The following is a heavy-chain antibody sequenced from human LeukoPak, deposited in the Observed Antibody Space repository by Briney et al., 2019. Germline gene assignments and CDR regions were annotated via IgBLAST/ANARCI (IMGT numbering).Heavy chain of an antibody. CDR2: IKQGGSEE. Sequence: GGSLRLSCAASGFTFSSYWMSWVRQAPGKGLEWVANIKQGGSEEYYVDSVKGRFTISRDNAKNSVYLQMNSLRAEDTAIYYCARGIADDYWGQGTLVTVSS. CDR1: GFTFSSYW. CDR3: ARGIADDY. J-gene: IGHJ4*02. D-gene: IGHD6-13*01. V-gene: IGHV3-7*04.